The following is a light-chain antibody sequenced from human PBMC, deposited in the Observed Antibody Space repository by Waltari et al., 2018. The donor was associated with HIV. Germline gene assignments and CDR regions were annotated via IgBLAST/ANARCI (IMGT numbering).Light chain of an antibody. Sequence: HSVLTQPPSASGTPGQTVIISCSGNTSNIANNDVTWYQHFPGSAPKLLIYMNNYRPSGVPNRFAGSRSGTSASLTISGLQIEDEAHNYCATWDDSLNGVFGAGTRLTVL. V-gene: IGLV1-44*01. CDR3: ATWDDSLNGV. J-gene: IGLJ3*02. CDR2: MNN. CDR1: TSNIANND.